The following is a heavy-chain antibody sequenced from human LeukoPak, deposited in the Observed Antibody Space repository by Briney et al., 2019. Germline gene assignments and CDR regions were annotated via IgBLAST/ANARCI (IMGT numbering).Heavy chain of an antibody. CDR2: IYYSGST. Sequence: SETLSLTCTVSGGPISSYYWSWIRQPPGKGLEWIGYIYYSGSTNYNPSLKSRVTISVDTSKNQFSLKLSSVTAADTAVYYCARAGSSGWYLGIFDYWGQGTLVTVSS. V-gene: IGHV4-59*01. D-gene: IGHD6-19*01. CDR3: ARAGSSGWYLGIFDY. J-gene: IGHJ4*02. CDR1: GGPISSYY.